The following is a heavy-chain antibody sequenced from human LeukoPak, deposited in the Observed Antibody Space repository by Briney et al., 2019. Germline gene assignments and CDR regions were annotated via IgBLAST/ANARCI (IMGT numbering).Heavy chain of an antibody. J-gene: IGHJ4*02. CDR2: IFHSGST. CDR3: AREVGGDFDALDY. CDR1: GGSISSGNW. D-gene: IGHD4-17*01. V-gene: IGHV4-4*02. Sequence: SGTLSLTCAVSGGSISSGNWWSWVRQPPGRGLQWVGEIFHSGSTNYNPSLKSRVTISVDNSKNQLSLTLTSVTAADTAVYYCAREVGGDFDALDYWGRGTLVTVSS.